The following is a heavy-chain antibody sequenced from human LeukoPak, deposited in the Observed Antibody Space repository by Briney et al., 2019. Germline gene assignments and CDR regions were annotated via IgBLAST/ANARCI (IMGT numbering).Heavy chain of an antibody. J-gene: IGHJ4*02. CDR3: ARGHLHITIFGVVIKEGGFDY. Sequence: PSETLSLTCTVSGYSISSGYYWGWIRQPPGKGLEWIGSIYYSGSTYYNPSLKSRVTISVDTSKNQFSLKLSSVTAADTAVYYCARGHLHITIFGVVIKEGGFDYWGQGTLVTVSS. D-gene: IGHD3-3*01. CDR1: GYSISSGYY. V-gene: IGHV4-38-2*02. CDR2: IYYSGST.